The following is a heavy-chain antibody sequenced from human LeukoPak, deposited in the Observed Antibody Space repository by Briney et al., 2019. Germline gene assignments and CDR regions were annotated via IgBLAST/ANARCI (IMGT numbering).Heavy chain of an antibody. D-gene: IGHD3-16*01. CDR2: IGWDDDK. CDR3: ARSYVWGSYDAFDI. V-gene: IGHV2-70*11. J-gene: IGHJ3*02. Sequence: SVPGPALVKPTQTLTLTCTFSGFSLSTSGMCVSWIPQPPGKALEWHARIGWDDDKYYSASLKTRLTISKDTSKNQVVLTMTSMDPVDTATYYCARSYVWGSYDAFDIWGQGTMVTVSS. CDR1: GFSLSTSGMC.